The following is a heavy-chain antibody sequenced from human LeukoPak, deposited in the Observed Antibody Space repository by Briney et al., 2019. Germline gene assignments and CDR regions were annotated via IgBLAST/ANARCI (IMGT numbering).Heavy chain of an antibody. CDR2: IGTGGHT. CDR1: GFTFSHYD. D-gene: IGHD5-24*01. V-gene: IGHV3-13*01. Sequence: GGSLRLSCSASGFTFSHYDMHWVRQEKGKGLEWVSSIGTGGHTYYAPSVKGRFTITRENAKNSLYLQMNSLRAGDTAIYYCTRGGLEAPCDVWGQGTMVAVSS. J-gene: IGHJ3*01. CDR3: TRGGLEAPCDV.